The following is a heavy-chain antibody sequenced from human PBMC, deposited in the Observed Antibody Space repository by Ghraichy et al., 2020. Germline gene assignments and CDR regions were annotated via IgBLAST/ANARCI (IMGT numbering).Heavy chain of an antibody. CDR2: IKQDGSQK. CDR1: GFTFSSYW. D-gene: IGHD4-17*01. Sequence: GALNSSCAVSGFTFSSYWMSWVRQAPGKGLEWMASIKQDGSQKYYVDSVKGRFTISRDNAKNSLFLQMNSLRAEDTAVYYCARDTDYGDYAAYFDYWGQGTLVTVSS. J-gene: IGHJ4*02. CDR3: ARDTDYGDYAAYFDY. V-gene: IGHV3-7*03.